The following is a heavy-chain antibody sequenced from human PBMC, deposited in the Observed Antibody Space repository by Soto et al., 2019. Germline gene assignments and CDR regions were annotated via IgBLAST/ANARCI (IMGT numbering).Heavy chain of an antibody. Sequence: VKVSCKASGGTFSSYTISWVRQAPGQGLEWMGGIIPIFGTANYAQKFQGRVTITADESTSTAYMELSSLRSEDTAVYYCARVVPDPIVGIVGASAFDIWGQGTMVTVSS. CDR2: IIPIFGTA. CDR1: GGTFSSYT. D-gene: IGHD1-26*01. CDR3: ARVVPDPIVGIVGASAFDI. J-gene: IGHJ3*02. V-gene: IGHV1-69*13.